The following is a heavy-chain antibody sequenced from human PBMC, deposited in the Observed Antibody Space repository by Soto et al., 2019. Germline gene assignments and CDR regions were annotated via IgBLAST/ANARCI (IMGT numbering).Heavy chain of an antibody. Sequence: GSVKVSCKASGYNIIGYGFTWVRQAPGQGLEWMGWISARDGDRNYAQKFEGRVTMTIDASTSTAYMEMRSLRNDDTAVYYCARSLLPYQVYFAMDVWGQGTTVTVSS. J-gene: IGHJ6*02. D-gene: IGHD2-2*01. CDR2: ISARDGDR. V-gene: IGHV1-18*04. CDR3: ARSLLPYQVYFAMDV. CDR1: GYNIIGYG.